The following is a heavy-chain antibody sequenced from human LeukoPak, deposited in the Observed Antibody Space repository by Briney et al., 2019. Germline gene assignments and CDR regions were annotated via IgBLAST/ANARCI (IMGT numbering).Heavy chain of an antibody. CDR2: INHSGST. D-gene: IGHD3-10*01. J-gene: IGHJ5*02. CDR3: ARAGAWQIDP. V-gene: IGHV4-34*01. Sequence: SETLSLTCAVYGGSFSGHYWSWIRQPPGKGLEWIGEINHSGSTNYNPSLKSRLTISVDTSKNQFSLKLSSVTAADTAVYYCARAGAWQIDPWGQGTLVTVSS. CDR1: GGSFSGHY.